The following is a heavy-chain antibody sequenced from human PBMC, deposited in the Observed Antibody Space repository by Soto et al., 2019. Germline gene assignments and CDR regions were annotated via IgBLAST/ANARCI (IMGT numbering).Heavy chain of an antibody. CDR1: GGSISSSSYY. CDR2: IYYSGST. Sequence: QLQLQESGPGLVEPSETLSLNCTVSGGSISSSSYYWGWIRQPPGKGLEWIGSIYYSGSTYYNPSLKSRVTISVDTSKNQFSLKLSSVTAADTAVYYCARLGYCSGGSCYSSYYYGMDVW. D-gene: IGHD2-15*01. CDR3: ARLGYCSGGSCYSSYYYGMDV. V-gene: IGHV4-39*01. J-gene: IGHJ6*01.